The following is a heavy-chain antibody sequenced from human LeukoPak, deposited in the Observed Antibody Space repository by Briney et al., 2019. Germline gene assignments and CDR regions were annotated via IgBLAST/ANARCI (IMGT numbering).Heavy chain of an antibody. CDR3: ARDLYYYDSSGYPHDY. J-gene: IGHJ4*02. D-gene: IGHD3-22*01. Sequence: PSQTLSLTCAISGDSVSSNSAAWNWIRQSPSRGLEWLGRTYYRSKWYNDYAVSVKSRITINPDTSKNQSSLQLNSVTPEDTAVYYCARDLYYYDSSGYPHDYWGQGTLVTVSS. CDR1: GDSVSSNSAA. CDR2: TYYRSKWYN. V-gene: IGHV6-1*01.